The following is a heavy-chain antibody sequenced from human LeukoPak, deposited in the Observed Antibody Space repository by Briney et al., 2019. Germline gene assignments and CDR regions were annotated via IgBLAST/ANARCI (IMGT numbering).Heavy chain of an antibody. V-gene: IGHV3-64D*06. Sequence: GGSLRLSCSASGFTFSSYAMHWVRQAPGKGLEYVSAISSNGGSTYYADSVKGRFTISRDNSKNTLYLQMSSLRAEDTAVYYCVKSLGAGVIVLDYWGQGTLVTASS. D-gene: IGHD3-16*02. CDR2: ISSNGGST. CDR3: VKSLGAGVIVLDY. J-gene: IGHJ4*02. CDR1: GFTFSSYA.